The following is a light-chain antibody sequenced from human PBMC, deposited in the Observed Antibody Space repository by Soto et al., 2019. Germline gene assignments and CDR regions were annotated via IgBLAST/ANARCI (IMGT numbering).Light chain of an antibody. V-gene: IGKV3-11*01. J-gene: IGKJ2*01. CDR3: QQRSTGGGGEYT. CDR1: QSVSSY. Sequence: EIVLTQSPATLSLSPGERATLSCRASQSVSSYLAWYQQKPGQAPRLLIYDASSRATGIPARFSGSGSGTGFTLPIRGLEPEDFVVFCWQQRSTGGGGEYTFGQGTKLEIK. CDR2: DAS.